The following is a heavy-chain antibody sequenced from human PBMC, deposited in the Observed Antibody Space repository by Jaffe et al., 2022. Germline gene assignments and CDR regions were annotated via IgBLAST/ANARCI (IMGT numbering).Heavy chain of an antibody. CDR1: GFTVSSNY. D-gene: IGHD6-13*01. CDR2: IYSGGST. CDR3: AREWGGRQQLVFDI. V-gene: IGHV3-53*04. Sequence: EVQLVESGGGLVQPGGSLRLSCAASGFTVSSNYMSWVRQAPGKGLEWVSVIYSGGSTYYADSVKGRFTISRHNSKNTLYLQMNSLRAEDTAVYYCAREWGGRQQLVFDIWGQGTMVTVSS. J-gene: IGHJ3*02.